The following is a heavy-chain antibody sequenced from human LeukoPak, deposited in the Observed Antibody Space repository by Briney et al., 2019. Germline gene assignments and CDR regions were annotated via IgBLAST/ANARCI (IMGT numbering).Heavy chain of an antibody. CDR3: ASDSSGSHDAFDI. J-gene: IGHJ3*02. Sequence: SETLSLTCAVSGGSISSSYWWSWIRQPPGKGLEWIGEIYHSGSTNYNPSLKSRVTISADTSKNQFSLKLSSVTAADTAVYYCASDSSGSHDAFDIWGQGTMVTVSS. V-gene: IGHV4-4*02. D-gene: IGHD3-22*01. CDR1: GGSISSSYW. CDR2: IYHSGST.